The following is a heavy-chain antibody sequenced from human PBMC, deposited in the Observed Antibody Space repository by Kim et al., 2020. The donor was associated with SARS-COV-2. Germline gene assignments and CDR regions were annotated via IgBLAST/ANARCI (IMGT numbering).Heavy chain of an antibody. Sequence: GGSLRLSCAASGFTFSSYAMSWVRQAPGKGLAWVSAISGSGGSTYYADSVKGRFTISRDNSKNTLYLQMNSLRAEDTAVYYCAKEGRGDLAHYYYYGMDVCDHGTTVTVSS. CDR3: AKEGRGDLAHYYYYGMDV. CDR1: GFTFSSYA. CDR2: ISGSGGST. D-gene: IGHD3-16*01. J-gene: IGHJ6*02. V-gene: IGHV3-23*01.